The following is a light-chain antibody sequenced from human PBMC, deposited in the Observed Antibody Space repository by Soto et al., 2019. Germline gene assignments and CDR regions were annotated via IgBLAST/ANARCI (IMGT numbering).Light chain of an antibody. J-gene: IGKJ4*01. V-gene: IGKV3-15*01. CDR2: DTS. CDR1: QGIGDT. CDR3: QPSNSWPLT. Sequence: VMIQSQGTRSVSREEVATRSRRASQGIGDTLAWYQHKPGQTPRLLIYDTSTRATGVPTRFSGSRSGAEFTLTINCLQSEYFAVYYCQPSNSWPLTFGGGTKVDIK.